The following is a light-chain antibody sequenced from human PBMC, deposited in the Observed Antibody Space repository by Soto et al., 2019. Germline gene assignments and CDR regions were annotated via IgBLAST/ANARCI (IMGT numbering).Light chain of an antibody. CDR2: DAS. CDR1: ETVSSS. J-gene: IGKJ5*01. V-gene: IGKV3-11*01. Sequence: EIVLTQSPATLSLSPGERATLSCRASETVSSSLVAWYQQKPGQPPRLLIHDASSRVTGIPARFSGSGSGTDFTLTISSLEPGDFAVYYCQQRSSWPPSITFGQGTRLE. CDR3: QQRSSWPPSIT.